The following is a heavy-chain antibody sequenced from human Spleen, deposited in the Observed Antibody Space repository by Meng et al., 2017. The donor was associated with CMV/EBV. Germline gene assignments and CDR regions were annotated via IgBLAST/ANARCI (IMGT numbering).Heavy chain of an antibody. V-gene: IGHV4-34*01. J-gene: IGHJ2*01. D-gene: IGHD5-24*01. CDR2: INHRGRT. CDR1: CFSGDY. Sequence: CFSGDYWGWNRQPQGEGREWIGEINHRGRTSYNPSLKSRVAISVDTSKNEVSLKVNSVTAADTAVYYCARESSIRLAYNNYWFFDLWGRGTLVTVSS. CDR3: ARESSIRLAYNNYWFFDL.